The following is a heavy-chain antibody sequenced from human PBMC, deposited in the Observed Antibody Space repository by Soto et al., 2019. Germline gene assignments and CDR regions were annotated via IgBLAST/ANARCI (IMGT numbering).Heavy chain of an antibody. V-gene: IGHV3-11*03. Sequence: GGSLRLSCVASGFTFSDYYMSWIRQAPGKGLEWVSYISSSNRNTDYADSVKGRFTISRDNAKNSLYLQMNSLRAEDTAVYYCARPASLYYGMDVWGQGTTVTVSS. CDR3: ARPASLYYGMDV. CDR1: GFTFSDYY. J-gene: IGHJ6*02. CDR2: ISSSNRNT.